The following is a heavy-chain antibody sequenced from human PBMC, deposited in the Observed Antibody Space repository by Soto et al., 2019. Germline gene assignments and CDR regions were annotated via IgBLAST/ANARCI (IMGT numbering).Heavy chain of an antibody. CDR2: INPSGGST. CDR1: GYTFTSYY. Sequence: ASVKVSCKASGYTFTSYYMHWVRQAPGQGLEWMGIINPSGGSTSYAQKFQGRVTMTRDTSTSTVYMELSSLRSEDTAVYYCAREWARSGSYYYYYYGMDVWGQGTTVTVSS. V-gene: IGHV1-46*01. D-gene: IGHD3-10*01. J-gene: IGHJ6*02. CDR3: AREWARSGSYYYYYYGMDV.